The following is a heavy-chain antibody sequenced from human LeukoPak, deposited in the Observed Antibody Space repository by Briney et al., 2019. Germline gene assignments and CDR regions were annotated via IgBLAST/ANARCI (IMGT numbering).Heavy chain of an antibody. CDR2: VYNTGST. J-gene: IGHJ4*02. V-gene: IGHV4-59*01. CDR3: ARAVGDYGYGRYFDY. D-gene: IGHD5-12*01. Sequence: SETLSLTCTVSGGSISTYYWSWIRQPPGKGLEWIGNVYNTGSTNYNPSLESRVTISVDTSKNQFSLRLNSVTAADTAVYYCARAVGDYGYGRYFDYWGQGTLVTVSS. CDR1: GGSISTYY.